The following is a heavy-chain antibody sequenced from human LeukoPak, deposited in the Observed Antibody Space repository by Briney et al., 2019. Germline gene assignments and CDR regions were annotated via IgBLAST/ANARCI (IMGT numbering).Heavy chain of an antibody. D-gene: IGHD4-17*01. CDR3: AKGDYGDYASSLDY. J-gene: IGHJ4*02. CDR2: ISWNSGSI. V-gene: IGHV3-9*01. CDR1: GFTFDDYA. Sequence: GRSLRLSCAASGFTFDDYAMHWVRQAPGKGLEWVSGISWNSGSIGYADSVKGRFTISRDNAKNSLYLQMNSLRAEDTALYYRAKGDYGDYASSLDYWGQGTLVTVSS.